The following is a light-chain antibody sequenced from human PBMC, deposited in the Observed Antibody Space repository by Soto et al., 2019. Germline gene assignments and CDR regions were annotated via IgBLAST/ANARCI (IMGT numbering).Light chain of an antibody. J-gene: IGKJ2*01. CDR2: GAS. Sequence: EILLTQSPGTQSLSPRDRATLSCRTTQIVSTNYLARYALEPGQAPWPLIYGASNSATGIPDKSTGCGSQKDFTPTITRLVPEDVAVYYCQQYGSSETFGQGTTGDIK. V-gene: IGKV3-20*01. CDR3: QQYGSSET. CDR1: QIVSTNY.